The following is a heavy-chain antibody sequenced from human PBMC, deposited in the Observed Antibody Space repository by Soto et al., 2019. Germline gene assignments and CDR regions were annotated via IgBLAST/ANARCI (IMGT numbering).Heavy chain of an antibody. V-gene: IGHV4-39*01. CDR3: ARGITLVREYYMDV. CDR1: GGSINSTSYY. D-gene: IGHD3-10*01. J-gene: IGHJ6*03. CDR2: IYYSGNT. Sequence: SETLSLTCTVSGGSINSTSYYWGWIRQPPGKGLEWIGTIYYSGNTYYNPSLKSRVTISVDTSKNQFSLKLSSVTAADTAVYYCARGITLVREYYMDVWGKGTTVTVSS.